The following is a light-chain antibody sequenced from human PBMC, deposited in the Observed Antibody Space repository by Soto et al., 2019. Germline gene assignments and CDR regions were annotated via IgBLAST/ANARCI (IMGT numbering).Light chain of an antibody. CDR1: NNDVGGHMY. Sequence: QSVLTQPASVSGSPGQSITISCTGTNNDVGGHMYVSWYQHQAGKVPKLIIYEIDNRPSGVSDRFSGSKSGNTASLTISGLQAEDEAAYYCSASRRGIIVFGGGTKVTVL. V-gene: IGLV2-14*01. CDR2: EID. J-gene: IGLJ2*01. CDR3: SASRRGIIV.